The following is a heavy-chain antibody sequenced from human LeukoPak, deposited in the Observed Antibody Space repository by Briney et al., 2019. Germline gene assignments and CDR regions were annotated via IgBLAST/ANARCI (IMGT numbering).Heavy chain of an antibody. V-gene: IGHV3-21*01. J-gene: IGHJ3*02. D-gene: IGHD4-17*01. CDR3: ASLMTTVSYGVAFDI. CDR2: ISSSSSYI. Sequence: GGSLRLSCAASGFTFSSYSMNWVRQAPGKGLEWVSSISSSSSYIYYADSVKGRFTISRDNAKNSLYLQMNSLRAEDTAVYYCASLMTTVSYGVAFDIWGQGTMVTVSS. CDR1: GFTFSSYS.